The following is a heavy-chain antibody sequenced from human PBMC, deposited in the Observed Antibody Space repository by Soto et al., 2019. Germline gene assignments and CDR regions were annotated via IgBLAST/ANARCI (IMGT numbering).Heavy chain of an antibody. D-gene: IGHD5-12*01. CDR2: ISPVIGTT. CDR3: ARDYSGYDPALNRFDP. Sequence: ASVKVSCKASGDIFDNYAISWVRQAPGQGLEWLGGISPVIGTTHYAQRFQGRLTITADRSTMTTYMELSGLKSEDTAIYFCARDYSGYDPALNRFDPRGQGTLVTVSS. V-gene: IGHV1-69*06. J-gene: IGHJ5*02. CDR1: GDIFDNYA.